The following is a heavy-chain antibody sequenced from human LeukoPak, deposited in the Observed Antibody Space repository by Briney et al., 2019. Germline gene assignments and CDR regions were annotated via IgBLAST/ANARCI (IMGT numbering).Heavy chain of an antibody. V-gene: IGHV4-61*01. Sequence: SETLSLTCTVSGGSLSRSTYYWGWIRQPPGKGLEWIGYIYYSGSTNSNPSIKSRVTISVDTSKNQFSLKLSSVTAADTAVYYCARGVFWSGYYYYYYMDVWGKGTTVTVSS. CDR3: ARGVFWSGYYYYYYMDV. D-gene: IGHD3-3*01. CDR2: IYYSGST. J-gene: IGHJ6*03. CDR1: GGSLSRSTYY.